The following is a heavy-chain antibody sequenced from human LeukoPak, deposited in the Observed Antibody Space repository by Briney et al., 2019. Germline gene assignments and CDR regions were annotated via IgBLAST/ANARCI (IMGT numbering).Heavy chain of an antibody. CDR1: GYTFTGYY. D-gene: IGHD5-12*01. J-gene: IGHJ4*01. CDR2: INPNSGGT. Sequence: ASVKVSCMASGYTFTGYYMHWVRQAPGQGLEWMGWINPNSGGTNYAQKLQGRPTLTRGTSISTAYMELTRLRFDDTAMYYCARDLARGSGYDLDYWGLGTLVIVSS. CDR3: ARDLARGSGYDLDY. V-gene: IGHV1-2*02.